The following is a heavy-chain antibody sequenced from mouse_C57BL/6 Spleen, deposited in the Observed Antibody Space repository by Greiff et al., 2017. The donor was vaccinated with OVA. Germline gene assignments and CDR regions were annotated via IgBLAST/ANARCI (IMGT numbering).Heavy chain of an antibody. CDR2: IDPSDSYT. Sequence: VQLQQSGAELVKPGASVKLSCKASGYTFTSYWMQWVKQRPGQGLEWIGEIDPSDSYTNYNQKFKGKATLTVDTSSSTAYMQLSSLTSEDSAVYYCARGDSSGYYWGQGTTLTVSS. V-gene: IGHV1-50*01. CDR1: GYTFTSYW. CDR3: ARGDSSGYY. J-gene: IGHJ2*01. D-gene: IGHD3-2*02.